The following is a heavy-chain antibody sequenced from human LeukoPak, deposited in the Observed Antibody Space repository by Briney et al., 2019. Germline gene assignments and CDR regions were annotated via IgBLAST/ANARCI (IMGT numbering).Heavy chain of an antibody. Sequence: ASVKVSCKASGGTFSSYALSWVRQAPGQGLEWMGGIIPIFGTAKYAQKFQGRVTITADKSTSTAYMELSSLRSEDTAVYYCARVSSSWPGYYYYYMDVWGKGTTVTVSS. D-gene: IGHD6-13*01. CDR3: ARVSSSWPGYYYYYMDV. J-gene: IGHJ6*03. CDR1: GGTFSSYA. CDR2: IIPIFGTA. V-gene: IGHV1-69*06.